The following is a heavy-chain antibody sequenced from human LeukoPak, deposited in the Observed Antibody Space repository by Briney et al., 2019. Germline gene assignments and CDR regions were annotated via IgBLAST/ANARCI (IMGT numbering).Heavy chain of an antibody. J-gene: IGHJ4*02. Sequence: SETLSLTCAVYGGSFSGYYWSWIRQPPGKGLEWIGEINHSGSTNYNPSLKSRVTISVDTSKNQFSQKLSSVTAADTAVYYCARGRVWGSYRQNFDYWGQGTLVTVSS. CDR1: GGSFSGYY. D-gene: IGHD3-16*02. CDR3: ARGRVWGSYRQNFDY. CDR2: INHSGST. V-gene: IGHV4-34*01.